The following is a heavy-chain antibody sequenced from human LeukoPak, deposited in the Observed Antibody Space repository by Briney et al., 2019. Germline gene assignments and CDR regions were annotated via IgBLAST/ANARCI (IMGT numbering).Heavy chain of an antibody. CDR2: IKQDGSAE. CDR1: GFTFSRYW. Sequence: GGSLRPSCAASGFTFSRYWMTWVRQAPGKGLEWVANIKQDGSAEYYVDSVKGRFTISRDNAKNSLYLQMSSLKAEDTAVYYCSRALYSGNSDLGLWGQGTLVTVSS. D-gene: IGHD4-23*01. CDR3: SRALYSGNSDLGL. J-gene: IGHJ4*02. V-gene: IGHV3-7*04.